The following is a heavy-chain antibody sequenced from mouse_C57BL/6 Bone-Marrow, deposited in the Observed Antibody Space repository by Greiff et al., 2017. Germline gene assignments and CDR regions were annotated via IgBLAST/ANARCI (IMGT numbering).Heavy chain of an antibody. V-gene: IGHV1-4*01. D-gene: IGHD1-1*01. J-gene: IGHJ3*01. Sequence: QVQLQQSGAELARPGASVKMSCKASGYTFTSYTMHWVKQRPGQGLEWIGYINPSSGYTKYNQKFKDKATLTADKSSRTAYMQLSSLTSEDSAVYYCARDYYGRAWFAYWGQGTLVTVSA. CDR3: ARDYYGRAWFAY. CDR2: INPSSGYT. CDR1: GYTFTSYT.